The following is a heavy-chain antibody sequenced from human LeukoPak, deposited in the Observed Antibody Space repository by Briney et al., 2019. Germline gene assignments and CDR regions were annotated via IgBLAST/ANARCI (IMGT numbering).Heavy chain of an antibody. CDR2: ISDSGNTI. J-gene: IGHJ5*02. Sequence: GGPLRLSCAASGFTFSSYEMNWVRQAPGKGLEWVSYISDSGNTIYYAVSVKGRFSISRDNAKNSLYLQMNSLIVEDTALYYCARDKENTFSNNWFDPWGQGTLVTVSS. CDR1: GFTFSSYE. V-gene: IGHV3-48*03. D-gene: IGHD3-3*02. CDR3: ARDKENTFSNNWFDP.